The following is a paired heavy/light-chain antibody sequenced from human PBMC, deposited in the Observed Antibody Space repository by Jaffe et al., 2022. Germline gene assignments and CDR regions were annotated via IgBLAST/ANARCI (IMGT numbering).Heavy chain of an antibody. CDR1: GGTFSSYT. D-gene: IGHD6-19*01. V-gene: IGHV1-69*02. Sequence: QVQLVQSGAEVKKPGSSVKVSCKASGGTFSSYTISWVRQAPGQGLEWMGRIIPILGIANYAQKFQGRVTITADKSTSTAYMELSSLRSEDTAVYYCARVYGAVAGTAADYYYYYMDVWGKGTTVTVSS. CDR3: ARVYGAVAGTAADYYYYYMDV. J-gene: IGHJ6*03. CDR2: IIPILGIA.
Light chain of an antibody. CDR2: DVS. J-gene: IGLJ3*02. CDR3: SSYTSSSTSNWV. CDR1: SSDVGGYNY. V-gene: IGLV2-14*03. Sequence: QSALTQPASVSGSPGQSITISCTGTSSDVGGYNYVSWYQQHPGKAPKLMIYDVSNRPSGVSNRFSGSKSGNTASLTISGLQAEDEADYYCSSYTSSSTSNWVFGGGTKLTVL.